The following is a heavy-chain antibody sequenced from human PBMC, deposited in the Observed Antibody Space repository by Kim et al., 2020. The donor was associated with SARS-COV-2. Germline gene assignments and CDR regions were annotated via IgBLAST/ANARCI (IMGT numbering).Heavy chain of an antibody. V-gene: IGHV4-39*01. J-gene: IGHJ4*02. Sequence: SETLSLTCTVSGGSISSSSYYWGCIRQPPGKGLEWIGSIYYSWSTYYNPSLKSRVTISVDTSKNQFSLKLSSVTAADTAVYYCARHASSGSYWVDYWGQGTLVTVSS. CDR1: GGSISSSSYY. CDR2: IYYSWST. CDR3: ARHASSGSYWVDY. D-gene: IGHD1-26*01.